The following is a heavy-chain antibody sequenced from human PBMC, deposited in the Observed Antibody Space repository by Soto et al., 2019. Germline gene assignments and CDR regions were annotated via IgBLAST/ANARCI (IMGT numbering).Heavy chain of an antibody. V-gene: IGHV2-26*01. D-gene: IGHD4-17*01. J-gene: IGHJ2*01. CDR3: ARINFHGDYRVWNWYFDL. CDR2: IFSNDEK. Sequence: QVTLKESGPVLVKPTETLTLTCTVSGFSLSNARMGVSWIRQPPGKALEWLAHIFSNDEKSYSTSLKSRLTISKDTSKSQVVLTMTNMDPVDTATYYCARINFHGDYRVWNWYFDLWGRGTLVTVSS. CDR1: GFSLSNARMG.